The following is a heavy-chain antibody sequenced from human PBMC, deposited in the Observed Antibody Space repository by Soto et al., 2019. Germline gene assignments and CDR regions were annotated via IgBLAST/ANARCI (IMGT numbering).Heavy chain of an antibody. Sequence: GGSLRLSCAASGFTFSSYAMHWVRQAPGKGLEWVAVISYDGSNKYYADSVKGRFTISRDNSKNTLYLQMNSLRAEDTAVYYGARDGRLAAAGTQVGYFDYWGQGTLVTVSS. CDR1: GFTFSSYA. V-gene: IGHV3-30-3*01. CDR2: ISYDGSNK. J-gene: IGHJ4*02. CDR3: ARDGRLAAAGTQVGYFDY. D-gene: IGHD6-13*01.